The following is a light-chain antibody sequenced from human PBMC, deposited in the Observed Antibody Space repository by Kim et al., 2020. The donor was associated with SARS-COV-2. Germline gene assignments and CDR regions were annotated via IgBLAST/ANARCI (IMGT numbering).Light chain of an antibody. CDR2: SNS. Sequence: VALSYGGSVPSPDSMCVQWYQQCPGTAPKLLFFSNSERRSGVPERFSGDKGGTSVSLAIIGIRREDEAEYDCVCCDCSRRGWVFGGGTQLTVL. J-gene: IGLJ3*02. V-gene: IGLV1-47*01. CDR3: VCCDCSRRGWV. CDR1: VPSPDSMC.